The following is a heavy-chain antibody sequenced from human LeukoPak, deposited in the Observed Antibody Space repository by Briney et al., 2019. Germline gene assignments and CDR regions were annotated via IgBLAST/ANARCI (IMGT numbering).Heavy chain of an antibody. CDR2: ISYDGSNK. J-gene: IGHJ6*04. V-gene: IGHV3-30*03. CDR3: ARAGAVLRYFDWTYGMDV. D-gene: IGHD3-9*01. Sequence: PGRSLRPSCAASGFTFSSYGMHWVRQAPGKGLEWVAVISYDGSNKYYADSVKGRFTISRDNSKNTLYLQMNSLRAEDTAVYYCARAGAVLRYFDWTYGMDVWGKGTTVTVSP. CDR1: GFTFSSYG.